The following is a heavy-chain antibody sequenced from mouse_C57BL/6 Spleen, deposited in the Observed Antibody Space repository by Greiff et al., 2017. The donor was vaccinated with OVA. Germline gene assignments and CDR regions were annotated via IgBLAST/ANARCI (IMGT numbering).Heavy chain of an antibody. D-gene: IGHD3-2*02. CDR3: GRWGSSGAFAY. V-gene: IGHV1-4*01. J-gene: IGHJ3*01. Sequence: VQLQESGAELARPGASVKMSCKASGYTFTSYTMHWVKQRPGQGLEWIGYINPSSGYTKYNQKFKDKATLTADKSSSTAYMQLRSRAAKDAEFYYSGRWGSSGAFAYWGQGTLVTVSA. CDR1: GYTFTSYT. CDR2: INPSSGYT.